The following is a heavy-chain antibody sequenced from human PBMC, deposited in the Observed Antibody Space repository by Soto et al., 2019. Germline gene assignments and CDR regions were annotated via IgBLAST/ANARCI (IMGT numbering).Heavy chain of an antibody. V-gene: IGHV4-30-4*01. Sequence: QVQLQESGPGLVKPSQTLSLTCTVSGGSFSSGDYSWSWIRQPPGKGWGGIGYIYYSGSTYYNPSLKSRVTISVDTSKNQFSLKLSSVTAADTAVYYCARDPFYYYGSGSYRPDYYYYGMDVWGQGTTVTVSS. J-gene: IGHJ6*02. CDR3: ARDPFYYYGSGSYRPDYYYYGMDV. CDR1: GGSFSSGDYS. CDR2: IYYSGST. D-gene: IGHD3-10*01.